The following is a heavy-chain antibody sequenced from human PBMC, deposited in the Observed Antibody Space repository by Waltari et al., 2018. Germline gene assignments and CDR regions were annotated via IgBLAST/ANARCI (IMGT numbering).Heavy chain of an antibody. CDR3: ARVRPSSS. V-gene: IGHV1-2*02. J-gene: IGHJ4*02. Sequence: QAQLVQSGAEVKKPGASVKVSCKASGYIFTDYHIHWVRQSPGQGFEWIGLINSESGGTNYAKKFQGRVTMTRDTSITTVYMELSSLMSDDTAIYYCARVRPSSSWGQGILVTVSS. D-gene: IGHD6-13*01. CDR2: INSESGGT. CDR1: GYIFTDYH.